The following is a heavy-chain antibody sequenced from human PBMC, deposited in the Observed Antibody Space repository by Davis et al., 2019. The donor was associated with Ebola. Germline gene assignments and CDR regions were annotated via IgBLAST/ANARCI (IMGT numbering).Heavy chain of an antibody. CDR1: GGSISSYY. J-gene: IGHJ5*02. Sequence: SATLSLTCTVSGGSISSYYWRCIRQPPGKGLEWIAYISSGGGSYYNPSLKSRVTISVETSKNQFSLKLNSVTAADTAVYYCARHSDYHDNNGQPTYNWFDPWGQGTLVAVSS. CDR3: ARHSDYHDNNGQPTYNWFDP. D-gene: IGHD3-22*01. CDR2: ISSGGGS. V-gene: IGHV4-59*08.